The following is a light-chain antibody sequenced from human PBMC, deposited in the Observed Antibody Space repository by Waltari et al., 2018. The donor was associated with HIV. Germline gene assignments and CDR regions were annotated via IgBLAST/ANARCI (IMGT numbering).Light chain of an antibody. J-gene: IGKJ1*01. CDR2: GAS. CDR3: QQYNQWPPWT. Sequence: IVMTQSPATLSVSPGERATLSCRASQSVNNKLAWYQQKPGQAPRLLIYGASTRATGIPARFSGSGSGTEFTLTISSLQSEDFAVYYCQQYNQWPPWTFGQGTKVEI. CDR1: QSVNNK. V-gene: IGKV3-15*01.